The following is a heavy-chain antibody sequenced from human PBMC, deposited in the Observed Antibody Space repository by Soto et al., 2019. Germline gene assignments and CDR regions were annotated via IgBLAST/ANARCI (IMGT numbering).Heavy chain of an antibody. CDR3: ASNSQYCSGGSGDAY. CDR1: GGTFGRFS. CDR2: TIPILSVT. Sequence: QVQMVQSGAEVKKPGSSVKVSCKTSGGTFGRFSISWVRQAPGQCLEWMGGTIPILSVTNYAQKFQGSVTIIVDETTRTAYMELSSLRSDDTAIYYCASNSQYCSGGSGDAYWGQGTLVTVSS. J-gene: IGHJ4*02. D-gene: IGHD2-15*01. V-gene: IGHV1-69*01.